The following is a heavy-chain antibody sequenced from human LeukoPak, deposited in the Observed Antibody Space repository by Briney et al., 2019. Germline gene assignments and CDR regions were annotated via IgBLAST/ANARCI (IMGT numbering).Heavy chain of an antibody. Sequence: SETLSLTCAVYGGSFSGYYWSWIRQPPGKGLEWIGEINHSGSTNYNPSLNSRVTISVDTSKNQFSLKLSSVTAADTAVYYCASPSRVGAFDIWGQGTMVTVSS. V-gene: IGHV4-34*01. CDR1: GGSFSGYY. CDR2: INHSGST. J-gene: IGHJ3*02. D-gene: IGHD1-26*01. CDR3: ASPSRVGAFDI.